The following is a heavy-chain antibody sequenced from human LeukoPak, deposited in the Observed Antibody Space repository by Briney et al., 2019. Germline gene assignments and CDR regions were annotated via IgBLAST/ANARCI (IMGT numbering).Heavy chain of an antibody. Sequence: SETLSLTCAVYGGSFSGYYWSWIRLPPGKGLEWIGEINHSGSTNYNPSLKSRVTISVDTSKNQFSLKLSSVTAADTAVYYCARGLGYSYGHFYYYYGMDVWGQGTTVTVSS. CDR3: ARGLGYSYGHFYYYYGMDV. CDR2: INHSGST. V-gene: IGHV4-34*01. J-gene: IGHJ6*02. D-gene: IGHD5-18*01. CDR1: GGSFSGYY.